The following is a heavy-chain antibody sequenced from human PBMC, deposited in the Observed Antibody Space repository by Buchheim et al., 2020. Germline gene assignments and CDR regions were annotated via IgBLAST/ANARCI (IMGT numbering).Heavy chain of an antibody. CDR1: GFPFSSYW. CDR3: ARGRAVAGTH. J-gene: IGHJ4*02. Sequence: EVQLVESGGGLVQPGGSLRLSCAASGFPFSSYWMSWVRQAQGKGLEWVANIKQDGSEKYYVDSVKGRFTISRDKAKNSLYLQMNSLRAEDTAVYYCARGRAVAGTHWGQGTL. V-gene: IGHV3-7*01. CDR2: IKQDGSEK. D-gene: IGHD6-19*01.